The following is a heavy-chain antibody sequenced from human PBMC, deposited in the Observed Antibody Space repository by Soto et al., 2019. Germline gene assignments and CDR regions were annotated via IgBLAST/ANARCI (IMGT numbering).Heavy chain of an antibody. D-gene: IGHD6-13*01. V-gene: IGHV1-2*02. CDR1: GYTFTGYY. Sequence: ASVKVSCKASGYTFTGYYMHWVRQAPGQGLEWMGWINPNSGGTNYAQKFQGRVTMTRDTAISTAYMELSRLRSDDTAVYCCAREDYSSSWYLWHWFDPWGQGTLVTVSS. CDR3: AREDYSSSWYLWHWFDP. J-gene: IGHJ5*02. CDR2: INPNSGGT.